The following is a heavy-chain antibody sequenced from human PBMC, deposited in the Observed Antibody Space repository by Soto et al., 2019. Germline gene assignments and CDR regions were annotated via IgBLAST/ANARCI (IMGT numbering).Heavy chain of an antibody. D-gene: IGHD3-9*01. V-gene: IGHV3-23*01. CDR2: IRGDGGQT. Sequence: GGSLRLSCTASGFTFTSYGMGWVRQAPGKGLQWVSTIRGDGGQTHYTDSVKGRFSISRDNSKNTVYLQMDSLRAEDTAMYFCARDVGLDSDDFFAYWGQGXQVTVYS. CDR3: ARDVGLDSDDFFAY. CDR1: GFTFTSYG. J-gene: IGHJ4*02.